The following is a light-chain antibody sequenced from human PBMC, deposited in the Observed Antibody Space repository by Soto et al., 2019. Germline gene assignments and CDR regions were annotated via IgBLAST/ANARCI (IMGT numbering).Light chain of an antibody. CDR1: SSNIGSNT. CDR2: SNN. Sequence: QSVVTQPPSASGTPGQRVTISCSGSSSNIGSNTVNWYQQLPGTAPKLVIYSNNQRPSGVPDRFSGSKSGTSASLAISGLQYEDEADYYCVAWDDSLNGYVVFGGGPKLTVL. J-gene: IGLJ2*01. CDR3: VAWDDSLNGYVV. V-gene: IGLV1-44*01.